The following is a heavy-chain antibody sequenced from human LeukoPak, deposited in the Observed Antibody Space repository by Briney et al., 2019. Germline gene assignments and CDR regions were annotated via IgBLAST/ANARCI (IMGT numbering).Heavy chain of an antibody. CDR3: ARVEYTGNGNLY. CDR2: INRDGSAK. J-gene: IGHJ4*02. V-gene: IGHV3-7*01. Sequence: PGRSLRPSCTGSGLTFINYWMTSVRQDPGKGLEWVANINRDGSAKYYLPSVRGRFTISKDDAKDSLYLQIDNLRPEDTAIYYCARVEYTGNGNLYWGQGTLVSVSS. CDR1: GLTFINYW. D-gene: IGHD2-8*02.